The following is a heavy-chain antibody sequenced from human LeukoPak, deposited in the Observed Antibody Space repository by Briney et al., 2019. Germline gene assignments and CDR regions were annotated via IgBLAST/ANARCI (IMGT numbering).Heavy chain of an antibody. V-gene: IGHV3-30*18. CDR2: ISYDGSNK. CDR3: AKLIDYGGNSVSY. D-gene: IGHD4-23*01. CDR1: GFTFSSYG. Sequence: GGSLRLSCAASGFTFSSYGMHWVRQAPGKGMEWVAVISYDGSNKYYADSVKGRFTISRDNSKNTLYLQMNSLRAEDTAVYYCAKLIDYGGNSVSYWGQGTLVTVSS. J-gene: IGHJ4*02.